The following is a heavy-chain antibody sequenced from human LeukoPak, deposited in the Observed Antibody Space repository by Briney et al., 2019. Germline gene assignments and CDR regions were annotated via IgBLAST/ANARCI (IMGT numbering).Heavy chain of an antibody. CDR1: GYTFTGYY. CDR2: INPNSGGT. Sequence: RASVKVSCKASGYTFTGYYMHWVRQAPGQGLELMGRINPNSGGTNYAQKFQGRVTMTRDTSISTAYMELSRLRSDDTAVYYCASTQTPGYDFWSGYLDYWGQGTLVTVSS. CDR3: ASTQTPGYDFWSGYLDY. J-gene: IGHJ4*02. V-gene: IGHV1-2*06. D-gene: IGHD3-3*01.